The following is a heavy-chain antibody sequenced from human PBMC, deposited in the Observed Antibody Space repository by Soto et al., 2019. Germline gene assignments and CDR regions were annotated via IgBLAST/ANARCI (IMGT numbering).Heavy chain of an antibody. V-gene: IGHV1-18*01. J-gene: IGHJ1*01. Sequence: ASVKVSCKASGYAFPSYGISWVRQAPGQGLEWMGWISAYNGNTNYAQKLQGRVTMTTDTSTSTAYMELRSLRSDDTAMYYCARGPGVVGATPGRLGHWGQGTLVTVSS. CDR1: GYAFPSYG. D-gene: IGHD1-26*01. CDR3: ARGPGVVGATPGRLGH. CDR2: ISAYNGNT.